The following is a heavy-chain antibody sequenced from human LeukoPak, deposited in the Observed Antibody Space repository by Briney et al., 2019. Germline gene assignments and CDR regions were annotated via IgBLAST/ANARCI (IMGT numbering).Heavy chain of an antibody. D-gene: IGHD1-1*01. J-gene: IGHJ6*03. CDR3: ARDPYNGAYSEGYYYYYMDV. CDR2: ITSSSSYT. Sequence: GGSLRLSGAAPGITFSNYNMTWVRQAPGKGLKWISSITSSSSYTFYADSVKGRFTISRDNAKNSLYLQMNSLRVEDTAVYYCARDPYNGAYSEGYYYYYMDVWGKGTTVTVSS. V-gene: IGHV3-21*01. CDR1: GITFSNYN.